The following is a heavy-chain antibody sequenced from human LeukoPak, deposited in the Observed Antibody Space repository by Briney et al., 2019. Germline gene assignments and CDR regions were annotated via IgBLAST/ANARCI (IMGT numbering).Heavy chain of an antibody. V-gene: IGHV4-39*01. CDR2: IYYSGST. CDR1: GGSINSY. CDR3: ARQAMVNWFDP. Sequence: SETLSLTCTVSGGSINSYWSWIRQPPGKGLEWIGSIYYSGSTYYNPSLKSRVTISVDTSKNQFSLKLSSVTAADTAVYYCARQAMVNWFDPWGQGTLVTVSS. J-gene: IGHJ5*02. D-gene: IGHD5-18*01.